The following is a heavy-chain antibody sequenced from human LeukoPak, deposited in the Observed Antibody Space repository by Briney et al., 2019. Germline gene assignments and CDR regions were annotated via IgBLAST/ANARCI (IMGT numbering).Heavy chain of an antibody. J-gene: IGHJ4*02. CDR1: GFTFSDYA. CDR3: AKHSITMVRGVIFH. Sequence: GGSLRLSCAASGFTFSDYAMSWVRQAPGKGLEWVSIISGSGDDTYHADSVKGRFTISRDNSKNTLSLQMNSLRAEDTAVYYCAKHSITMVRGVIFHWGQGTL. D-gene: IGHD3-10*01. V-gene: IGHV3-23*01. CDR2: ISGSGDDT.